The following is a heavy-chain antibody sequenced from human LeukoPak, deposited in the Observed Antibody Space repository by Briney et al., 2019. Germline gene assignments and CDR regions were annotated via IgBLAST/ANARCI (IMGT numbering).Heavy chain of an antibody. V-gene: IGHV3-23*01. Sequence: GGSLRLSCAASGFTFSSYAMSWVRQAPGKGLEWVSAISGSGGSTYYADSVKGRFTISRDNSKNTLYLQMNSLRAEDTAVYYCAKTPQWLAPELYYFDYWGQGTLVTVSS. CDR1: GFTFSSYA. CDR2: ISGSGGST. CDR3: AKTPQWLAPELYYFDY. J-gene: IGHJ4*02. D-gene: IGHD6-19*01.